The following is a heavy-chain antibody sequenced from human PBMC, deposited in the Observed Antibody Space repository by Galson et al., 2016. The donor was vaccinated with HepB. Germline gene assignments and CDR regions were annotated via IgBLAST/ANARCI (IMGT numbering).Heavy chain of an antibody. CDR1: GYTFSSYA. CDR3: ARCLQDITGDDAFDI. Sequence: SLRLSCAASGYTFSSYAMSWVRQAPGKGLEWVSGIGGSGGSAYYADSVKGRFTISRDNSKNTLYLQVNSLRAEDTAIYYCARCLQDITGDDAFDIWGRGTMVTVSP. CDR2: IGGSGGSA. V-gene: IGHV3-23*01. D-gene: IGHD1-14*01. J-gene: IGHJ3*02.